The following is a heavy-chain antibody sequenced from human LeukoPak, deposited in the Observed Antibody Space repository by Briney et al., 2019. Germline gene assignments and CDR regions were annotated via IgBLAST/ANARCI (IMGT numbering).Heavy chain of an antibody. D-gene: IGHD2-2*01. CDR3: ARVRPGEYQQPWVGHAFDI. CDR1: GGSFSGYY. J-gene: IGHJ3*02. V-gene: IGHV4-34*01. CDR2: INHSGST. Sequence: SETLSLTCAVYGGSFSGYYWSWIRQPPGKGLEWIGEINHSGSTNYNPSLKSRVTISVDTSKNQFSLKLSSVTAADTAVYYCARVRPGEYQQPWVGHAFDIWGQGTMVTVSS.